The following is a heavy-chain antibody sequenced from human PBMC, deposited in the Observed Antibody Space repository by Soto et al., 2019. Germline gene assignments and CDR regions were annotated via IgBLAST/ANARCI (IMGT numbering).Heavy chain of an antibody. J-gene: IGHJ5*02. CDR3: ARVGTYYDSSGYCWFDP. CDR2: IYHSGST. CDR1: GGSISSSNW. D-gene: IGHD3-22*01. V-gene: IGHV4-4*02. Sequence: KASETLSLTCAVSGGSISSSNWWSWVRQPPGKGLEWIGEIYHSGSTNYNPSLKSRVTISVDKSKNQFSLKLSSVTAADTAVYYCARVGTYYDSSGYCWFDPWGQGTLVTVSS.